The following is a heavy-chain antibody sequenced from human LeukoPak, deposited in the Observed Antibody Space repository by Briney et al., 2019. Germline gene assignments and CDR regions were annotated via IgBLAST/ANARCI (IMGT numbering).Heavy chain of an antibody. Sequence: SETLSLTCAVSGGSISSGGFSWSWIRQSPGKGLEYIGYLYQGGSTYYNPSLKSRVTISVDTSKNQFSLKLSSVTAADTAVYYCASGLSSWGSPSSLDYWGQGTLVTVS. D-gene: IGHD6-13*01. CDR2: LYQGGST. J-gene: IGHJ4*02. CDR1: GGSISSGGFS. CDR3: ASGLSSWGSPSSLDY. V-gene: IGHV4-30-2*06.